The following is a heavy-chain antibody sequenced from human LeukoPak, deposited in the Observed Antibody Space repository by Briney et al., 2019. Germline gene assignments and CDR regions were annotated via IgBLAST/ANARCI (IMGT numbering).Heavy chain of an antibody. CDR1: GYTFSNYG. Sequence: ASVKVSCKASGYTFSNYGISWARQAPGQGLEWMGWISAYNGNTNYAQNFQGRVTMTTDTSTSTAYMELRSLRSEDTAVYYCATLGIAVAGFDYWGQGTLVTVSS. J-gene: IGHJ4*02. CDR3: ATLGIAVAGFDY. CDR2: ISAYNGNT. D-gene: IGHD6-19*01. V-gene: IGHV1-18*01.